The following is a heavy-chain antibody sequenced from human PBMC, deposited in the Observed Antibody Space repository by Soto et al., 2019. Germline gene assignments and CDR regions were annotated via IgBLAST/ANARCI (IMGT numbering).Heavy chain of an antibody. J-gene: IGHJ5*02. CDR2: MNLDGSEK. V-gene: IGHV3-7*03. CDR1: GFTFSSYW. Sequence: QPGGSLRLSFAASGFTFSSYWMSWVRQAPGKGLEWVSKMNLDGSEKYYVDSVQGRFTISKDNAKTSVYLQMNSLRAEDTAVYYCLRGWGTXWGQGALVTVSX. D-gene: IGHD3-16*01. CDR3: LRGWGTX.